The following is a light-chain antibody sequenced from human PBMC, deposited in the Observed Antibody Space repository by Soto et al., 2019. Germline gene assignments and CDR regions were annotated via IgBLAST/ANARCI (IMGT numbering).Light chain of an antibody. J-gene: IGLJ1*01. CDR3: GTWDSSLSAGV. V-gene: IGLV1-51*01. CDR2: DNN. CDR1: SSNIGNNY. Sequence: VVTQPPSVSAAPGQKVTISCSGSSSNIGNNYVSWYQQLPGTAPKLLIYDNNKRPSGIPDRFSGSKSGTSATLGITGLQTGDEADYYCGTWDSSLSAGVFGTGTKLTVL.